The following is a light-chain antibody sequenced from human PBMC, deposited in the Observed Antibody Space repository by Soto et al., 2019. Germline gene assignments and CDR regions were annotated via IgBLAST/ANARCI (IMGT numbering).Light chain of an antibody. CDR3: AAWDDSLSVHYV. J-gene: IGLJ1*01. V-gene: IGLV1-47*01. CDR1: SSNIGSNY. CDR2: RNN. Sequence: VLTQPPSASGTPGQRVTISCSGSSSNIGSNYVYWYQQLPGTAPKLLIYRNNQRPSGVPDRFSGAKSGTSASLAISGLRSEDEADYYCAAWDDSLSVHYVFGTGTKVTVL.